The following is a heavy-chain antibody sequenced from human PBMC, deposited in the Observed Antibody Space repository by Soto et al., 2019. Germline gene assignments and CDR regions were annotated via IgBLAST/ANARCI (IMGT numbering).Heavy chain of an antibody. D-gene: IGHD3-3*01. CDR3: ARDHTFGVKSDYYGMDV. CDR1: GCTFSSYA. CDR2: IIPIFGTA. J-gene: IGHJ6*02. Sequence: SVKVSCKASGCTFSSYAISWVRQAPGQGLEWMGGIIPIFGTANYAQKFQGRVTITADESTSTAYMELSSLRSEDTAVYYCARDHTFGVKSDYYGMDVWGQGTTVTVSS. V-gene: IGHV1-69*13.